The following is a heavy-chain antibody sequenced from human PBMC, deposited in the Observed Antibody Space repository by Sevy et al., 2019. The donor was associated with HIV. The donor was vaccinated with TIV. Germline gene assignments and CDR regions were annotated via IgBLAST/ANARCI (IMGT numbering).Heavy chain of an antibody. V-gene: IGHV1-8*01. J-gene: IGHJ4*02. CDR1: GYTFTDYD. Sequence: ASVKVSCKASGYTFTDYDITWVRQVTGQGLELVGWMNPNSGHTAYTENFQGRVSTTMDTSISTAYMELSSLRSEDTAVYYCAKLASCGGDCYYFDFWGQGTLVTVSS. D-gene: IGHD2-21*02. CDR3: AKLASCGGDCYYFDF. CDR2: MNPNSGHT.